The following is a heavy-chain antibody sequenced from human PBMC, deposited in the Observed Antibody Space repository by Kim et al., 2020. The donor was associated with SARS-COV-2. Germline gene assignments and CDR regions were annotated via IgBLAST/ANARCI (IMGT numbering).Heavy chain of an antibody. J-gene: IGHJ4*02. CDR2: MNPNSGNT. D-gene: IGHD5-12*01. V-gene: IGHV1-8*01. CDR3: ARGFGGWKRWLQFGPESIYYFDY. Sequence: ASVKVSCKASGYTFTSYDINWVRQATGQGLEWMGWMNPNSGNTGYAQKFQGRVTMTRNTSISTAYMELSSLRSEDTAVYYCARGFGGWKRWLQFGPESIYYFDYWGQGTLVTVSS. CDR1: GYTFTSYD.